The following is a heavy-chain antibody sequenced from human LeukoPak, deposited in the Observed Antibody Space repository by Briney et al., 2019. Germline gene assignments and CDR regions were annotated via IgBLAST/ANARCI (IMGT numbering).Heavy chain of an antibody. CDR3: ARAQAAAALTFFDY. V-gene: IGHV4-39*01. J-gene: IGHJ4*02. CDR1: GGSISSSSYY. CDR2: IYYSGST. Sequence: SETLSLTCTVSGGSISSSSYYWGWIRQPPGKGLEWIGSIYYSGSTYYNPSLKSRVTISVDTSKNQFSLKLSSVTAADTAVYYCARAQAAAALTFFDYWGQGTLVTVSS. D-gene: IGHD6-13*01.